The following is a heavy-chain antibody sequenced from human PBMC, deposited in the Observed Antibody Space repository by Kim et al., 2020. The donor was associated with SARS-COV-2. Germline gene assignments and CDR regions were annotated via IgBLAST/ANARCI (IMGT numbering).Heavy chain of an antibody. J-gene: IGHJ4*02. D-gene: IGHD6-19*01. Sequence: RFTISRDNSKNTLYLQMNSLRAEDTAVYYCAKDRWYSSGWYEGMGAGFDYWGQGTLVTVSS. V-gene: IGHV3-30*02. CDR3: AKDRWYSSGWYEGMGAGFDY.